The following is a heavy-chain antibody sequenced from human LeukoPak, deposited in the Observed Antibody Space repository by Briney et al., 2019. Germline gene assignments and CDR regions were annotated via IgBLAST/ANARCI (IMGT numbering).Heavy chain of an antibody. Sequence: GGSLRLSCAASGFTFDDYAMHWVRQAPGKGLVWVSRINSDGSSTNYADSVKGRFTISRDNAKNSLYLQMNSLRAEDTAVYYCARGSRSGPTADYWGQGTLVTVSS. V-gene: IGHV3-74*01. J-gene: IGHJ4*02. D-gene: IGHD2-15*01. CDR2: INSDGSST. CDR1: GFTFDDYA. CDR3: ARGSRSGPTADY.